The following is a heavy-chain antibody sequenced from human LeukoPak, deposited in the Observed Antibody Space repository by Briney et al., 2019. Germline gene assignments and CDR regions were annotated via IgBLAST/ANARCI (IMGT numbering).Heavy chain of an antibody. CDR2: IYTSGST. CDR1: GGSISSYY. V-gene: IGHV4-4*09. Sequence: PSETLSLTCTVSGGSISSYYWSWIRQPPGKGLEWIGYIYTSGSTNYNPSLKGRVTISVDTSKNQFSLKLSSVTAADTAVYYCARLGPGGYGDYGHYFDYWGQGTLVTVSS. CDR3: ARLGPGGYGDYGHYFDY. J-gene: IGHJ4*02. D-gene: IGHD4-17*01.